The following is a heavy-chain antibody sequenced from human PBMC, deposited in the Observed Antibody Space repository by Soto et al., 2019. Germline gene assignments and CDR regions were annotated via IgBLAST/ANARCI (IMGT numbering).Heavy chain of an antibody. CDR3: ARGTTVETGNY. V-gene: IGHV1-3*01. CDR2: INAGNGNT. Sequence: GSMPVSRMASGYRFTSYAIHWMRQAPGQRLEWMGWINAGNGNTKVPQKFQGRVTFTRDTSASTVYMEVSSLRSEDTAVYYCARGTTVETGNYWG. CDR1: GYRFTSYA. J-gene: IGHJ4*01. D-gene: IGHD4-17*01.